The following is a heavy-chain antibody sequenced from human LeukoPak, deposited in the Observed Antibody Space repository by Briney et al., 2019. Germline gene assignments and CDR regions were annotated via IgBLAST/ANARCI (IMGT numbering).Heavy chain of an antibody. Sequence: GKSLRLSCAACGFTFNNYGMHWVRQAPGKGLEWVAVISYDGRNKHYPDSVKGRFTISRDISTDTLWLQMGSLRTEDTAVYYCAKGPLRGTAAAIDYWGQGTLVTVSS. J-gene: IGHJ4*02. CDR2: ISYDGRNK. CDR3: AKGPLRGTAAAIDY. CDR1: GFTFNNYG. V-gene: IGHV3-30*18. D-gene: IGHD2-2*01.